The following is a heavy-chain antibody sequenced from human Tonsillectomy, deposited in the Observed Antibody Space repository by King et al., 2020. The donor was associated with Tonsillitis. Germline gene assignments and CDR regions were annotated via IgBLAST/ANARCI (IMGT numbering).Heavy chain of an antibody. J-gene: IGHJ5*02. D-gene: IGHD3-9*01. V-gene: IGHV3-15*01. CDR1: GFTFSNAW. CDR2: IKSKADGGTT. CDR3: TTERLKTYYDSLTAYSRSNWFDP. Sequence: VQLVESGGGLVKPGGSLRLYCAASGFTFSNAWMSWVRQAPGKGLEWVGRIKSKADGGTTDYAAHVKGRFTISRDDSKNTLYLQMNSLKTEDTAVYYCTTERLKTYYDSLTAYSRSNWFDPWGQGTLVTVSS.